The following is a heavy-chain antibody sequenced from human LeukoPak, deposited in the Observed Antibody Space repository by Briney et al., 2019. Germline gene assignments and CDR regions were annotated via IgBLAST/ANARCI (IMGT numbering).Heavy chain of an antibody. J-gene: IGHJ4*02. CDR1: GFTFSTYS. D-gene: IGHD3-10*01. CDR2: ISGSGGST. V-gene: IGHV3-23*01. Sequence: GGSLRLSCAASGFTFSTYSMNWVRQAPGKGLEWVSAISGSGGSTYYADSVKGRFTISRDNSKNTLYLQMNSLRAEDTAVYYCAKAHRTFAMVRGALDYWGQGTLVTVSS. CDR3: AKAHRTFAMVRGALDY.